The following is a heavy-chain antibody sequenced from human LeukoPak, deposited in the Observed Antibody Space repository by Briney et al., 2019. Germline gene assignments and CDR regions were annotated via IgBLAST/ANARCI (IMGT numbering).Heavy chain of an antibody. J-gene: IGHJ4*02. Sequence: ASVKVSCKASGYTFIGYYMHWVRQAPGQGLEWMGWINPNSGGTNYAQKFQGRVTMTRDTSISTAYMELSRLRSDDTAVYYCARDFCSSTSCYDYWGQGTLVTVSS. CDR1: GYTFIGYY. D-gene: IGHD2-2*01. CDR3: ARDFCSSTSCYDY. V-gene: IGHV1-2*02. CDR2: INPNSGGT.